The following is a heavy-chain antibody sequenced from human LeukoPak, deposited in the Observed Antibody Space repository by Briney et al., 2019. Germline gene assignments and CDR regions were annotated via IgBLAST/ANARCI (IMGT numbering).Heavy chain of an antibody. J-gene: IGHJ4*02. V-gene: IGHV3-33*01. D-gene: IGHD1-26*01. CDR3: ARDQGGSYSYTDY. Sequence: GGSLRLSCAASGFIFSSYGMQWVRQAPGKGLEWVAVIWYDGSNKYYADSVKGRFTISRDNPKNTLYLQMNSLRAEDTAVYYCARDQGGSYSYTDYWGQGTLVTVSS. CDR1: GFIFSSYG. CDR2: IWYDGSNK.